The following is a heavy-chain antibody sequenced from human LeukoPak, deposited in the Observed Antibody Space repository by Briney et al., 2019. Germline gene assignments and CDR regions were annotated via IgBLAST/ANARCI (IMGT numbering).Heavy chain of an antibody. J-gene: IGHJ2*01. Sequence: SETLSLTCTVSGGSISAYYWSWIRQPPGKGLEWIGYIYYSGSTYYNPSLKSRVTISVDTSKNQFSLKLSSVTAADTAVYYCAKAPFHGLWYFDLWGRGTLVTVSS. CDR2: IYYSGST. V-gene: IGHV4-59*12. CDR1: GGSISAYY. D-gene: IGHD5-24*01. CDR3: AKAPFHGLWYFDL.